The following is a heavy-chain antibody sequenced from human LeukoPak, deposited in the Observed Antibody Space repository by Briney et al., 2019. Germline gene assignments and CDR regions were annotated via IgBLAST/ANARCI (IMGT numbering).Heavy chain of an antibody. V-gene: IGHV5-51*01. CDR1: GYSFTTYW. CDR3: ATQDDAFDI. Sequence: KYGESLKISCKGSGYSFTTYWIAWVRQMPGKGLEWMGIIYPGDSDTRYSPSFQGQVTLSADKSISTAYLQWSSLKASDTAMYYCATQDDAFDIWGQGTMVTVSS. CDR2: IYPGDSDT. J-gene: IGHJ3*02.